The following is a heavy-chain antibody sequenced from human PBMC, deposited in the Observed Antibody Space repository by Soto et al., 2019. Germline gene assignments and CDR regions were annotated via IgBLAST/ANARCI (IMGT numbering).Heavy chain of an antibody. D-gene: IGHD3-10*01. CDR3: ARGGGYRFEY. J-gene: IGHJ4*01. CDR1: GASVSDNYW. Sequence: QLQLQESGPGLVKPSGTLSLTCAVSGASVSDNYWWTWVRQPPGKGVEWIGEIFHSGTTNYKSSLKNRVTITTDKSNNQFSLNLNSVTAADTAVYYCARGGGYRFEYWGHGALVTVSS. CDR2: IFHSGTT. V-gene: IGHV4-4*02.